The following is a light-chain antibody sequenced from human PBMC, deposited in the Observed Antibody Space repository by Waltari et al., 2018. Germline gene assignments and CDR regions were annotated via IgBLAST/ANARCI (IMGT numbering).Light chain of an antibody. CDR3: QQSYSTPWT. Sequence: DIQMAQSPSSLSASVGDRVAIPCRASQSISSYLTWYQQKPGKAPKLLIYAASSLQSGVPSRFSGSGSGTDFTLTISSLQPEDFATYYCQQSYSTPWTFGQGTKVEIK. CDR1: QSISSY. J-gene: IGKJ1*01. CDR2: AAS. V-gene: IGKV1-39*01.